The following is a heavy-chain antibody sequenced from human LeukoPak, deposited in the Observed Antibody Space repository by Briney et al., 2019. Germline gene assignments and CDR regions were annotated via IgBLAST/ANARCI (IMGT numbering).Heavy chain of an antibody. CDR3: ATGASKVTTDFANY. CDR2: IDPRDSYT. CDR1: GYSFTNYW. Sequence: GESLKTPGKGSGYSFTNYWISGVRQTPGKGLEWMGSIDPRDSYTKYSPSFEGHVTTSVDRSISSAFLQWNSLKASDSAMYYCATGASKVTTDFANYWGQGTQVAVSS. V-gene: IGHV5-10-1*01. D-gene: IGHD4-17*01. J-gene: IGHJ4*02.